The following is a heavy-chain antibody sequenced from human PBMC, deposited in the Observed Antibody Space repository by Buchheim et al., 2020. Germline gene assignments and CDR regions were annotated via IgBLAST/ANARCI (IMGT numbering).Heavy chain of an antibody. V-gene: IGHV4-39*01. CDR1: CGSISSSSYY. CDR2: IYYSVST. J-gene: IGHJ3*02. D-gene: IGHD6-19*01. Sequence: QLQLQESGPGLVKPSETLSLTCTVSCGSISSSSYYLGWIRQPPGKGLEWLGSIYYSVSTYYNPSLKSRFTISVDTSKNQFSLKLSTVTAADTAVYYCASYSGYSSGLLWGIWGQGT. CDR3: ASYSGYSSGLLWGI.